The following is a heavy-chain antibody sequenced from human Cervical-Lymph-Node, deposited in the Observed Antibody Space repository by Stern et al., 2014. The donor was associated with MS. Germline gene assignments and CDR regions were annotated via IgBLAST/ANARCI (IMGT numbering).Heavy chain of an antibody. D-gene: IGHD1-26*01. CDR3: AHIRDYYNYFDY. CDR1: GFSLSTSGVG. J-gene: IGHJ4*02. CDR2: IYWDDDK. Sequence: QVTLRESGPTLVKPTQTLTLTCTFSGFSLSTSGVGVGWIRQPPGKALEWLALIYWDDDKRYSPSLNKRLTITKDTSKNQVVLNMTNMDPVDTATYYCAHIRDYYNYFDYWGQGTLVTVSS. V-gene: IGHV2-5*02.